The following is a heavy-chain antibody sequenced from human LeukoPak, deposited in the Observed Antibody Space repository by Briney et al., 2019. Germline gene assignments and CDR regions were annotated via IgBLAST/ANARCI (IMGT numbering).Heavy chain of an antibody. CDR3: AKRAIAAAGSSLDY. D-gene: IGHD6-13*01. CDR1: GVTFSSYW. J-gene: IGHJ4*02. Sequence: GGSLRLSCAASGVTFSSYWMSWVRQAPGKGLEWVSAISGSGGSTYYADSVKGRFTISRDNSKNTLYLQMNSLRAEDTAVYYCAKRAIAAAGSSLDYWGQGTLVTVSS. CDR2: ISGSGGST. V-gene: IGHV3-23*01.